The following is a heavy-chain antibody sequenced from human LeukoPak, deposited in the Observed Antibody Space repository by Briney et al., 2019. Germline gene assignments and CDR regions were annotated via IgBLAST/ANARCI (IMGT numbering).Heavy chain of an antibody. Sequence: PGESLKISCKGSGYSFTSYWIGWVRQMPGKGLEWMGIIYPGDSDTRYSPSFQGQVTISADKSISTAYLQWSSLKASDTAMYYCATWSGTPKYYNYYMDVWGKGTTVTVSS. J-gene: IGHJ6*03. CDR1: GYSFTSYW. V-gene: IGHV5-51*01. CDR2: IYPGDSDT. CDR3: ATWSGTPKYYNYYMDV. D-gene: IGHD3-3*01.